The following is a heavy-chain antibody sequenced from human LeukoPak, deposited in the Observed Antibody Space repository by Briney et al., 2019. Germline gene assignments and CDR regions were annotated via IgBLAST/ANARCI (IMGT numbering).Heavy chain of an antibody. Sequence: GRSLRLSCAASGFTFEDYAMHWVRQAPGKGLEWVSGISWNSGSIGYADSVKGRFTISRDNAKNSLYLQMNSLRAEDTALYYCAKDTSDYGDFYNWFDPWGQGTLVTVSS. J-gene: IGHJ5*02. CDR3: AKDTSDYGDFYNWFDP. CDR1: GFTFEDYA. CDR2: ISWNSGSI. D-gene: IGHD4-17*01. V-gene: IGHV3-9*01.